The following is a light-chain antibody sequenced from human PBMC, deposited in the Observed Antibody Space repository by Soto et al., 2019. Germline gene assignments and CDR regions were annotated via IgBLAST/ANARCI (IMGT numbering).Light chain of an antibody. CDR2: AAS. V-gene: IGKV1-6*01. CDR3: LQDFAYPLA. Sequence: AIQMTQSPSSLSASVGDRVTITCRASQGVSNDVGWYQQKPGEAPRLLLYAASTLQRGVPSRFSGSQSATDFTLTSGSLQPEDFATYYCLQDFAYPLAFGGGTKVEIK. CDR1: QGVSND. J-gene: IGKJ4*01.